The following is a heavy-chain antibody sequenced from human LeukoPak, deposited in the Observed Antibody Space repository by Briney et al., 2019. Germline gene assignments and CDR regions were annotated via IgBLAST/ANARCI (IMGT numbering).Heavy chain of an antibody. CDR3: ARCLGYSYGYGHYYYYMDV. V-gene: IGHV4-34*01. D-gene: IGHD5-18*01. J-gene: IGHJ6*03. CDR2: INHSGST. CDR1: GGSFSGYY. Sequence: KPSETLSLTCAVYGGSFSGYYWSWIRQPPGKGLEWIGEINHSGSTNYNPSLKSRVTISVDTSKNQFSLKLSSVTAADTAVYYCARCLGYSYGYGHYYYYMDVWGKGTTVTVSS.